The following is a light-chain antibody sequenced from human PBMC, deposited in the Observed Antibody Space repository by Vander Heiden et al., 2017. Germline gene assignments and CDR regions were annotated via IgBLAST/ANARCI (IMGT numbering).Light chain of an antibody. CDR2: GAS. CDR3: QQYNNLIT. CDR1: QSVSSN. Sequence: TQSPATRSVSPGERATLSCRPSQSVSSNLAWYQQKPGQAPRLLIYGASTRATGIPARLSGSGSGTEFTLTISSLQSEDFAVYYCQQYNNLITFGQGTRLEIK. J-gene: IGKJ5*01. V-gene: IGKV3-15*01.